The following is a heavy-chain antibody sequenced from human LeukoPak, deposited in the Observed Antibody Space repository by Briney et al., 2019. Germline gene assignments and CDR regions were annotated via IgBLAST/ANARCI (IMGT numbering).Heavy chain of an antibody. CDR2: ISTYNGNT. J-gene: IGHJ4*02. CDR3: ARATEGAPDDY. CDR1: GYTFISYG. D-gene: IGHD1-14*01. V-gene: IGHV1-18*01. Sequence: ASVTVSCKASGYTFISYGISWVRQAPGQGLEWMGWISTYNGNTNYAQKLQGRVTITTDTSTRTAHMELRSLRSDDTAVYYCARATEGAPDDYWGQGTLVTVSS.